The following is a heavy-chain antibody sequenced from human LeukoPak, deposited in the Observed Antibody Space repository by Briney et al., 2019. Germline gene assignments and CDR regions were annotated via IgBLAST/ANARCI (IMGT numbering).Heavy chain of an antibody. D-gene: IGHD4-11*01. Sequence: GGSLRLSCAASGFTFSSYEMNWVRQAPGKGLEWVSYISSSGSTIYYADSVKGRFTISRDNAKNTLYLQMNSLRAEDTAVYYCAKVGLTVTTILDYFDYWGQGTLVTVSS. CDR3: AKVGLTVTTILDYFDY. CDR1: GFTFSSYE. CDR2: ISSSGSTI. J-gene: IGHJ4*02. V-gene: IGHV3-48*03.